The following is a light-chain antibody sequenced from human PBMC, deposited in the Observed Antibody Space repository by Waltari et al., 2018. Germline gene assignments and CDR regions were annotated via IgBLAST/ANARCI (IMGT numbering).Light chain of an antibody. V-gene: IGKV4-1*01. CDR3: QQYYNTPFT. Sequence: DIVMTQSPDSLTVSLGERATINCKSSQNVLYRSNNKNYLAWYQQKPGQPPKLLIYWASTRESGVPDRFSGSGSGTDFTLTISSLQAEDVAVYYCQQYYNTPFTFGPGTKVDIK. J-gene: IGKJ3*01. CDR1: QNVLYRSNNKNY. CDR2: WAS.